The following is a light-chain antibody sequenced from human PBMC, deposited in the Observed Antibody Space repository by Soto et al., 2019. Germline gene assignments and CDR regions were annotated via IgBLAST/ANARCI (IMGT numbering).Light chain of an antibody. Sequence: QSALTQPRSVSGSPGQSVAISCTGTSSDVGGHSYVSWYQHHPGKAPKLMIYDFTKRPSGVPDRLSGSKSGNTASLTISGLQAEDEGDYYCCSYAGSYVVFGGGTKL. J-gene: IGLJ2*01. CDR3: CSYAGSYVV. V-gene: IGLV2-11*01. CDR2: DFT. CDR1: SSDVGGHSY.